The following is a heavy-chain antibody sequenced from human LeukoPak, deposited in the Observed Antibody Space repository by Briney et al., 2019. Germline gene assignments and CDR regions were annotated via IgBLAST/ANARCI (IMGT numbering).Heavy chain of an antibody. J-gene: IGHJ6*02. CDR3: ARGEALRQNYGMDV. CDR1: GGSINGYY. CDR2: IYFSGST. V-gene: IGHV4-59*01. Sequence: SETLSLTCTVTGGSINGYYWNWIRQPPGKGLEWIGYIYFSGSTNYNPSLQSRVTISVDTSKNQFSLKLNSVTAADTAVYFCARGEALRQNYGMDVWGQGTTVTVSS.